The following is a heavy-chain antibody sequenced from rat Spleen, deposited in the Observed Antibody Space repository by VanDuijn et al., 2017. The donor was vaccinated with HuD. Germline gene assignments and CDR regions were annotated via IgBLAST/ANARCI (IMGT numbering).Heavy chain of an antibody. CDR2: ITNTGGST. CDR3: TSGFYTTYDNWFAY. CDR1: GFNFNDHW. D-gene: IGHD1-10*01. Sequence: EVKLVESGGGLVQPGRSLKLSCAVSGFNFNDHWMGWVRQAPGKGLEWVAAITNTGGSTYYPDSVRDRFTLSRDNAKSTLYLQMNSLRSEDTATYYCTSGFYTTYDNWFAYWGQGTLVTVSS. J-gene: IGHJ3*01. V-gene: IGHV5-31*01.